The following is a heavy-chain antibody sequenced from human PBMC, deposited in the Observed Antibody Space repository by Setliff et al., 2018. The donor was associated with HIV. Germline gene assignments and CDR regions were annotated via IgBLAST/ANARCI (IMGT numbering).Heavy chain of an antibody. J-gene: IGHJ4*02. CDR3: ASGEYSYGYRFDY. Sequence: SETLSLTCTVSGGSISSYYWSWIRQPPGKGLEWIGYIYYSGGTNYNPSLKSRVTISVDTSKNHFSLKLSSVTAADTAVYYCASGEYSYGYRFDYWGQGTLVTVSS. CDR1: GGSISSYY. CDR2: IYYSGGT. D-gene: IGHD5-18*01. V-gene: IGHV4-59*01.